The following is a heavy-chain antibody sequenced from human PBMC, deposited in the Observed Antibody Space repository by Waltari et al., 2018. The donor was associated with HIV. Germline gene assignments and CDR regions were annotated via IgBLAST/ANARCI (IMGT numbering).Heavy chain of an antibody. CDR3: SSLTTRGDFLDL. Sequence: EVQLVEFGGGLVQPGGSLTLSCVTSGIPFTTYWMHWVRQAPGKGLELVSVIKCRESGSIYADSVRGRFTISRDNARNTVYLQMTSLRAEDTAVYYCSSLTTRGDFLDLWGRGTLVTVSS. J-gene: IGHJ4*02. CDR2: IKCRESGS. CDR1: GIPFTTYW. V-gene: IGHV3-74*01. D-gene: IGHD4-17*01.